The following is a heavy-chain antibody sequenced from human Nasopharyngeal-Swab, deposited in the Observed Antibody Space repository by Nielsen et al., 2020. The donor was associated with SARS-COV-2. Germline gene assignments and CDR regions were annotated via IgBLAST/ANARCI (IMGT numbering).Heavy chain of an antibody. CDR2: ISSSSSDI. Sequence: GGSLRLSCAASGFTFSSYAMHWVRQAPGKGLEWVSSISSSSSDIYYADSVKGRFTISRDSAKNSLYLQMNNLRAEDTAVYYCARGYCSSGSCYAKHYGMDVWGQGTTVTVSS. D-gene: IGHD2-15*01. CDR1: GFTFSSYA. CDR3: ARGYCSSGSCYAKHYGMDV. V-gene: IGHV3-21*01. J-gene: IGHJ6*02.